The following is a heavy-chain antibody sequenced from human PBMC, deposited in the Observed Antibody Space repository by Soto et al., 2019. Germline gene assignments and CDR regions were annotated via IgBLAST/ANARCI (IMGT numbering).Heavy chain of an antibody. Sequence: QVQLVESGGGVVQPGRSLRLSCAASGFTFSSYGMHWVRQAPGKGLEWVAVIWYDGSNKYYADSVKGRFTISRDNSKNTLYLQMNSLRAEDTAVYYCARALPGGAGTCPKSYWGQGTLVTVSS. CDR2: IWYDGSNK. V-gene: IGHV3-33*01. CDR3: ARALPGGAGTCPKSY. CDR1: GFTFSSYG. J-gene: IGHJ4*02. D-gene: IGHD6-19*01.